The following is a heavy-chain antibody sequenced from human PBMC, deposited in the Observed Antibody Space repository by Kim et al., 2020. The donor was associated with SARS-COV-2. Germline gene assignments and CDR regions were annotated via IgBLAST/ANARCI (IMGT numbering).Heavy chain of an antibody. Sequence: SETLSLTCTVSGGSISSSYYYWGWIRQPPRKGLDWIGTVYYSGTSYYNPSLKSRVTISVDTSENQFSLKLTSVTAADTAVYYCARSYYDILTGHTWFDP. CDR1: GGSISSSYYY. CDR3: ARSYYDILTGHTWFDP. V-gene: IGHV4-39*01. J-gene: IGHJ5*02. D-gene: IGHD3-9*01. CDR2: VYYSGTS.